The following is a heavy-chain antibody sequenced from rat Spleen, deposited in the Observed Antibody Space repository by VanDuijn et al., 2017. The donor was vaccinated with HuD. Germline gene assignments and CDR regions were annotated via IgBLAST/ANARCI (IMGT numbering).Heavy chain of an antibody. D-gene: IGHD4-3*01. Sequence: EVQLVESGGGLVQPGRPMKLSCAASGFTFSHYGMAWVRQAPKKGLEWVAYISYDGGSTYYRDSVKGRFTISRDNAKSTLYLQMGSLRSEDTATYYCARRNSGYGVMDAWGQGASVTVSS. CDR2: ISYDGGST. CDR1: GFTFSHYG. V-gene: IGHV5-7*01. J-gene: IGHJ4*01. CDR3: ARRNSGYGVMDA.